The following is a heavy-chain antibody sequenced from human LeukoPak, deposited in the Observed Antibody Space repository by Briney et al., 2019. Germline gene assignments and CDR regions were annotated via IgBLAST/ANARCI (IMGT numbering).Heavy chain of an antibody. CDR2: ISAYNGNT. V-gene: IGHV1-18*01. J-gene: IGHJ5*02. Sequence: ASVKVSCKASGYTFTSYGISWVRQAPGQGLEWMGWISAYNGNTNYAQKLQGRVTMTTDTSTSTAYIELRSLRSDDTAVYYCARVTYYGSGSYYNVISPAPALDPWGQGTLVTVSS. CDR1: GYTFTSYG. CDR3: ARVTYYGSGSYYNVISPAPALDP. D-gene: IGHD3-10*01.